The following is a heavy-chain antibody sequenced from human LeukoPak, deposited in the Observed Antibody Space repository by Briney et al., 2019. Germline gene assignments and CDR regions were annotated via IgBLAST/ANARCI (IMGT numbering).Heavy chain of an antibody. CDR1: GGSISTYY. V-gene: IGHV4-4*07. D-gene: IGHD6-19*01. CDR2: IHTSGST. Sequence: SETLSLTCSVSGGSISTYYWSWIRQPAGKGLEWIAQIHTSGSTNFNPSLKSRVSISMDTPNNQFSLMISSVTAADTAIYCAGRGLGTGWTFDYWGHGTLVTVSS. J-gene: IGHJ4*01. CDR3: AGRGLGTGWTFDY.